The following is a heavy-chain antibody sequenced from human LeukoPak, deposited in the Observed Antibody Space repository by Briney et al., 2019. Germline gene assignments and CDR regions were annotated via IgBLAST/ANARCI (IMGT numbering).Heavy chain of an antibody. J-gene: IGHJ4*02. CDR1: GGSLSSSSYY. D-gene: IGHD3-10*01. Sequence: SETLSLTCTVSGGSLSSSSYYWGWIRQPPGKGLEWIGSIYYSGSTYYNPSLKSRVTISVDTSKNQFSLKLSSVTAADTAVYYCAGHYAIASRMTMVRGVTRFDYWGQGTLVTVSS. CDR3: AGHYAIASRMTMVRGVTRFDY. V-gene: IGHV4-39*01. CDR2: IYYSGST.